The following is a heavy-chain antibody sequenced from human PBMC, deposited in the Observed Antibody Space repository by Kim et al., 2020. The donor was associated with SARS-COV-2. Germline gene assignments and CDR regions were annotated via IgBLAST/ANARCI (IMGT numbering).Heavy chain of an antibody. D-gene: IGHD2-21*02. CDR3: AKPLGGGNSGVDY. J-gene: IGHJ4*02. V-gene: IGHV3-43*01. Sequence: YADSVKGRFTISRDNSKNSLYLQMNSLRTEDTALYYCAKPLGGGNSGVDYWGQGTLVTVSS.